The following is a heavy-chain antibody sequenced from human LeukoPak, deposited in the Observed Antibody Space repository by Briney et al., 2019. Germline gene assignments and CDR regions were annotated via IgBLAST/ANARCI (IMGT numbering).Heavy chain of an antibody. J-gene: IGHJ4*02. CDR2: ISYSGST. D-gene: IGHD3-16*01. CDR3: ARGRGTYDY. V-gene: IGHV4-59*01. Sequence: SETLSLTCTVSGGSISSYYWSWIRQSPGKGLEWIGYISYSGSTSYNPSLKSRVTISVDTSKNQFSLKLSSVTAADTAVYYCARGRGTYDYWGQGTLVTVSS. CDR1: GGSISSYY.